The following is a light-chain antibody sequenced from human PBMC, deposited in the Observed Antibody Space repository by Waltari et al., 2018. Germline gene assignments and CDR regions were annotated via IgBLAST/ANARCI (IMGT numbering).Light chain of an antibody. CDR1: QSVGTW. Sequence: DIQMTQSPSTLSASVGDRVTISCRASQSVGTWLAWYQQKPGKAPKLLIYMASSLESGVPSRFSGSESVTEFTLTISSLQPDDFATYSCQQYSSFSTFGQGTKLDI. CDR3: QQYSSFST. CDR2: MAS. J-gene: IGKJ2*01. V-gene: IGKV1-5*03.